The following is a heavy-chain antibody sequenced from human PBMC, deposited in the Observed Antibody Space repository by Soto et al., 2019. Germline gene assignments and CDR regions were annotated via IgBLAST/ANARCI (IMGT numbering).Heavy chain of an antibody. CDR2: ISTTGGST. CDR3: ARPDGATYNFRY. J-gene: IGHJ4*02. CDR1: GFTFNAYS. V-gene: IGHV3-23*01. D-gene: IGHD1-1*01. Sequence: DVQLLESGGSLVQPGGSLRLSCAASGFTFNAYSLSWVRQAPGKGLQWVSAISTTGGSTYYADSVKGRFTISRDNSQNTLSLQMNSLRADDTAVYYCARPDGATYNFRYWGQGTLVTVSS.